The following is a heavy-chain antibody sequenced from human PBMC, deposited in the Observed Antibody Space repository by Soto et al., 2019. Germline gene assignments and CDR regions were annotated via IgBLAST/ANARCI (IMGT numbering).Heavy chain of an antibody. CDR3: AMVGQITNYGMAV. Sequence: QVQLVQSGAEVKKPGSSVKVSCEASGGTFSSDPITWVRQAPGQGLEWMGGIIPFFGTPNYAQKFQGRVTITADDSTSTAYMELRSLRSEATAVYYCAMVGQITNYGMAVWGQGTTVTVSS. CDR2: IIPFFGTP. J-gene: IGHJ6*02. CDR1: GGTFSSDP. V-gene: IGHV1-69*01. D-gene: IGHD1-26*01.